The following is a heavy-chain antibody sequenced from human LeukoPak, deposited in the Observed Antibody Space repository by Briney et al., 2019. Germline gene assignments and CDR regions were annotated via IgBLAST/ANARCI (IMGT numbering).Heavy chain of an antibody. J-gene: IGHJ4*02. CDR3: ATEYSGYDLPDY. CDR1: GYTFTSYY. Sequence: ASVKVSCKASGYTFTSYYMHWVRQAPGQGLEWMGIINPSGGSTSYAQKFQGRVTMTRDTSTSTVYMELSSLRSEDTAVYYCATEYSGYDLPDYWGQGTLVTVSS. D-gene: IGHD5-12*01. V-gene: IGHV1-46*01. CDR2: INPSGGST.